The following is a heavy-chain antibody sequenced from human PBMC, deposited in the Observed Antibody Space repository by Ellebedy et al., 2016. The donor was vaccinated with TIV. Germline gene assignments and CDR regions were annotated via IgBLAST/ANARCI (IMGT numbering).Heavy chain of an antibody. D-gene: IGHD3-16*01. CDR1: GGSISSGDYY. CDR3: VRLSPSAGGDWYFDL. J-gene: IGHJ2*01. V-gene: IGHV4-30-4*01. CDR2: IYYSGST. Sequence: SETLSLTCTVSGGSISSGDYYWSWIRQPPGKGLEWIGYIYYSGSTYYNPSLKSRVTISVDTSKNRFSLKLSSVTAADTAVYYCVRLSPSAGGDWYFDLWGRGTLVTVSS.